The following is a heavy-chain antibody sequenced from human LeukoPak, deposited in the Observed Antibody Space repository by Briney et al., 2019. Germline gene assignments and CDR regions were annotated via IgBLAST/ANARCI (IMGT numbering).Heavy chain of an antibody. D-gene: IGHD6-25*01. J-gene: IGHJ4*02. CDR1: GGTFSSYA. V-gene: IGHV1-69*05. CDR2: IIPIFGTA. Sequence: AASVKVSCKASGGTFSSYAISWVRQAPGQGLEWMGRIIPIFGTANYAQRFQGRVTITTGESTSTAYMELSSLRSEDTAVYYCARGGDGSVQFDYWGQGTLVTVSS. CDR3: ARGGDGSVQFDY.